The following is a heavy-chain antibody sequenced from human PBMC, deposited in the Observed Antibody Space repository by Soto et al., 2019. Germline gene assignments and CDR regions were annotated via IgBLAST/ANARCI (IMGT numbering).Heavy chain of an antibody. Sequence: QVQLVESGGGLVKPGGSLRLSCAASGFTFSDYYMSWIRQAPGKGLEWVSYISSSGSTIYYADSVKGRFTISRDNAKNSLYVQMNSLRAEDTAVYYCASEISRDTAMRVFDYWGQGTLVTVSS. V-gene: IGHV3-11*01. CDR1: GFTFSDYY. J-gene: IGHJ4*02. CDR2: ISSSGSTI. D-gene: IGHD5-18*01. CDR3: ASEISRDTAMRVFDY.